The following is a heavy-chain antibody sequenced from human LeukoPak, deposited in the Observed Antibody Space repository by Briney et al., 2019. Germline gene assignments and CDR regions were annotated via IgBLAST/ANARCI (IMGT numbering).Heavy chain of an antibody. Sequence: ASVKVSCKASGYTFTSYDINWVRQATGQGLEWMGWMNPNSGYTGYAQKFQGRVTITRDTSISTAYMELSSLRSEDTAVYYCARHEATDYFDYWGQGTLVTVSS. CDR2: MNPNSGYT. J-gene: IGHJ4*02. CDR3: ARHEATDYFDY. V-gene: IGHV1-8*03. CDR1: GYTFTSYD.